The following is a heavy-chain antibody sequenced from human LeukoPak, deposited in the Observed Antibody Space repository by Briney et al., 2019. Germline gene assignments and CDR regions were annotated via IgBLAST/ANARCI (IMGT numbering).Heavy chain of an antibody. CDR1: GLTFRKYW. V-gene: IGHV3-74*01. J-gene: IGHJ4*02. Sequence: GGSLRLSCVASGLTFRKYWMHWDRQAPGKGLVWVSYSNSDGTRTTYADSVKGRFTISRDNAKNTLYLEMTSLRDEDTAVYYCVTGCGGDCYGLDYWGQGTLVTVSS. CDR2: SNSDGTRT. CDR3: VTGCGGDCYGLDY. D-gene: IGHD2-21*02.